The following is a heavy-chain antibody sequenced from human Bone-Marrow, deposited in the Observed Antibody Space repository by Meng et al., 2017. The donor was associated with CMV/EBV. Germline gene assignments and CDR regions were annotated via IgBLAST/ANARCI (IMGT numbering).Heavy chain of an antibody. J-gene: IGHJ3*01. CDR2: IYSGGNT. Sequence: GGSLRLSCAASGFTVSSNYMSWVRQAPGKGLEWVSIIYSGGNTYYADSVKGRFTTSRDNSKNTLYLQMNSLRTEDTAVYYCATSYSGTGWHAFDLWGQGTMVTGSS. CDR3: ATSYSGTGWHAFDL. CDR1: GFTVSSNY. V-gene: IGHV3-66*02. D-gene: IGHD1-26*01.